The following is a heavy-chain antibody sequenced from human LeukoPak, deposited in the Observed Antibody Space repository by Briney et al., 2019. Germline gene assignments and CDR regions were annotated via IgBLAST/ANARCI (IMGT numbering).Heavy chain of an antibody. V-gene: IGHV3-48*03. CDR1: GFTFSSYE. Sequence: GGSLRLSCAASGFTFSSYEMNWVRQAPGKGLEWVSYISSSGSTIYYAVSVKGRFTISRDNAKNSLYLQMNSLRAEDTAVYYCARGRFLEWLLPPPNWFDPWGQGTLVTVSS. CDR3: ARGRFLEWLLPPPNWFDP. D-gene: IGHD3-3*01. J-gene: IGHJ5*02. CDR2: ISSSGSTI.